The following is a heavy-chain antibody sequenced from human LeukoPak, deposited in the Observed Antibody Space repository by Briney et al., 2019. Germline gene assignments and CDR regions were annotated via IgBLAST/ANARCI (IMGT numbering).Heavy chain of an antibody. V-gene: IGHV3-23*01. CDR1: GLTFSNFA. J-gene: IGHJ4*02. D-gene: IGHD2-21*01. Sequence: GGSLRLSCAASGLTFSNFAMSWVRQAPGKGLEWVSAISGGGDSTYYADSVKGRFTVSRDNSKNTLYLQMSSLKDEDTALYFCVSDRYYSFDYWGQGAVVTVSS. CDR2: ISGGGDST. CDR3: VSDRYYSFDY.